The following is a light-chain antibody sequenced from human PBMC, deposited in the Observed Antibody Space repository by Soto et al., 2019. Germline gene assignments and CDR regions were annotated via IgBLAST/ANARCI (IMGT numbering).Light chain of an antibody. J-gene: IGKJ2*01. Sequence: DIQMTQSPSTLSASVGDRVTITCRASQSISSWLAWYQQKPGKAPKLLIYDASSLESGVPSRFSGSGSATEFTLTISSLQPDEFATYYCQQYNSYPFTCGQGTKLLIK. V-gene: IGKV1-5*01. CDR3: QQYNSYPFT. CDR2: DAS. CDR1: QSISSW.